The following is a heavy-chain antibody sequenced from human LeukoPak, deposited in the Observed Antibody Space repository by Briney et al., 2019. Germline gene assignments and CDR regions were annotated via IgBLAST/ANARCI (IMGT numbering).Heavy chain of an antibody. D-gene: IGHD6-13*01. CDR3: ASSSYSSSWYPTGWFDP. CDR2: IYHSGST. CDR1: GGSISSGGYS. J-gene: IGHJ5*02. V-gene: IGHV4-30-2*01. Sequence: PSETLSLTCAVSGGSISSGGYSWSWIRQPPGTGLEWIGYIYHSGSTYYNPSLKSRVTISVDRSKNQFSLKLSSVTAADTAVYYCASSSYSSSWYPTGWFDPWGQGTLVTVSS.